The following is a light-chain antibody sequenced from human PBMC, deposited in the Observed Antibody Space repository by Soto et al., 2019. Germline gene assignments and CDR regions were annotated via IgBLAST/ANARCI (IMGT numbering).Light chain of an antibody. CDR3: QQYNKWPLT. CDR2: GAS. J-gene: IGKJ4*01. CDR1: QSVYSN. V-gene: IGKV3-15*01. Sequence: EIVMTQSPATLSVSPGERATLSCRASQSVYSNLAWYQQKPGQAPRLLIYGASTRATGIPARFSGSGSGTEFTLTISSLQPEDFAVYHCQQYNKWPLTFGGGTNVEIK.